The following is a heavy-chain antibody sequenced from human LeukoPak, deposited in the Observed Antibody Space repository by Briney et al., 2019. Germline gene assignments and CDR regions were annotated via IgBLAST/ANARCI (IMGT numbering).Heavy chain of an antibody. J-gene: IGHJ6*02. D-gene: IGHD2-21*02. Sequence: PGGSLRLSCAASGFTFSSYAMSWVRQAPGKGLEWVSAISGSGGSTYYADSVKGRFTISRDNSKNTLYLQMNSLRAEDTAVYYCAKIYCGGDCYSAQYYYYYGMDVWGQGTTVTVSS. V-gene: IGHV3-23*01. CDR3: AKIYCGGDCYSAQYYYYYGMDV. CDR2: ISGSGGST. CDR1: GFTFSSYA.